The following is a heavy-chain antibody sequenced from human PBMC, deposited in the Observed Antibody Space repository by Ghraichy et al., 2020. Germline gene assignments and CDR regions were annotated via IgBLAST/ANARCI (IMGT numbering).Heavy chain of an antibody. J-gene: IGHJ5*02. CDR2: IYYSGST. V-gene: IGHV4-31*03. D-gene: IGHD3-16*01. Sequence: SETLSLTCTVSGGSISSGGYYWSWIRQHPGKGLEWIGYIYYSGSTYYNPSLKSRVTISVDTSKNQFSLKLSSVTAADTAVYYCARGHPMGDLFDPWGQGTLVTVSS. CDR1: GGSISSGGYY. CDR3: ARGHPMGDLFDP.